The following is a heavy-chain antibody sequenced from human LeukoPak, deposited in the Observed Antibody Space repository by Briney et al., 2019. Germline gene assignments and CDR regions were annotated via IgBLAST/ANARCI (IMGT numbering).Heavy chain of an antibody. CDR1: GGSISSYY. J-gene: IGHJ5*02. CDR3: ARGRAVLMVYARGSWFDP. V-gene: IGHV4-34*01. D-gene: IGHD2-8*01. Sequence: SETLSLTCTVSGGSISSYYWSWIRQPPGKGLEWIGEINHSGSTNYNPSLKSRVTISVDTSKNQFSLKLSSVTAADTAVYYCARGRAVLMVYARGSWFDPWGQGTLVTVSS. CDR2: INHSGST.